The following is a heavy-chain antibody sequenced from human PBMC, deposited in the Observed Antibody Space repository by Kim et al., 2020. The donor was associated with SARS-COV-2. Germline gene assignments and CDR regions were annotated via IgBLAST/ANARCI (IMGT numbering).Heavy chain of an antibody. CDR3: ARGDSSGHYFFDY. D-gene: IGHD3-22*01. V-gene: IGHV4-30-2*04. Sequence: PLPKARDHISVDTSKNQFSLKLTSVTAADTAMYYCARGDSSGHYFFDYWGQGILVTVSS. J-gene: IGHJ4*02.